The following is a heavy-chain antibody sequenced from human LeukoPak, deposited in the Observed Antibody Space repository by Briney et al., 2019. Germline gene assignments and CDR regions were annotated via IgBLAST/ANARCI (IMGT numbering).Heavy chain of an antibody. CDR1: GFTFSGHW. V-gene: IGHV3-74*01. Sequence: GGSLRLSCAASGFTFSGHWMHWVRQAPGKGGVWVSCIDTDVSSTSYAYSVRGRFTIFRDTAQNTLYLQMNSLRAEDTAVYYCARGKPLDRSWGQGTLVTVSS. J-gene: IGHJ5*02. CDR2: IDTDVSST. CDR3: ARGKPLDRS. D-gene: IGHD1-14*01.